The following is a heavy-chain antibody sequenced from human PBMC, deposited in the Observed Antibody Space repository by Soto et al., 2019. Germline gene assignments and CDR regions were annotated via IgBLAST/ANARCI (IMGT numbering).Heavy chain of an antibody. J-gene: IGHJ5*02. CDR1: GGTIISYD. Sequence: SEMLSLTCTVAGGTIISYDCSWIRQPPGKGLEWIGYIYYSGSTNYNPSLKSRVTISVDTSKNQFSLKLSSVTAADTAVYYCARHHSSSSVGFDPWGQGTLVTVSS. V-gene: IGHV4-59*08. CDR2: IYYSGST. CDR3: ARHHSSSSVGFDP. D-gene: IGHD6-13*01.